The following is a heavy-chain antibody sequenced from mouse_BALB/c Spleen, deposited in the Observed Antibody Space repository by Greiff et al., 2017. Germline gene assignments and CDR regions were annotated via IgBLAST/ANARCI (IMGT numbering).Heavy chain of an antibody. Sequence: EVQLVESGGGLVKPGGSLKLSCAASGFTFSSYTMSWVRQTPEKRLEWVATISSGGGNTYYPDSVKGRFTISRDNAKNNLYLQMSSLRSEDTALYYCARYDTTVVPYFDYWGQGTTLTVSS. CDR3: ARYDTTVVPYFDY. D-gene: IGHD1-1*01. J-gene: IGHJ2*01. CDR2: ISSGGGNT. V-gene: IGHV5-9*03. CDR1: GFTFSSYT.